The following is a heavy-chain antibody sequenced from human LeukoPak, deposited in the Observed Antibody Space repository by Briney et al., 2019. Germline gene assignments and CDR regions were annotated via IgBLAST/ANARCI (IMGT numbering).Heavy chain of an antibody. J-gene: IGHJ4*02. V-gene: IGHV3-30-3*01. CDR3: ARVYSSGWYALDY. D-gene: IGHD6-19*01. CDR2: LAHDASRK. Sequence: PGRSLSLSCAASGFTFNGYAMHWVRQAPGKGLEWVAFLAHDASRKSYADSVKGRFTISRDNSKNTLYLQMNSLRAEDTALYYCARVYSSGWYALDYWGQGTLVTVPS. CDR1: GFTFNGYA.